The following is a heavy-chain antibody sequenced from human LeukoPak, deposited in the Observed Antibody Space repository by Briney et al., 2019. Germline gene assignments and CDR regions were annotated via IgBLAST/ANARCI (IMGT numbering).Heavy chain of an antibody. CDR2: IYYSGRT. CDR1: GGSISSYY. V-gene: IGHV4-59*01. J-gene: IGHJ6*02. CDR3: ARDCPPYYYGSGSYRLGMDV. D-gene: IGHD3-10*01. Sequence: SETLSLTCTVSGGSISSYYWSWIRQPPGKGLEWIGYIYYSGRTNYNPSLKSRVTISVDTSKNQFSLKLSSVTAADTAVYYCARDCPPYYYGSGSYRLGMDVWGQGTTVTVSS.